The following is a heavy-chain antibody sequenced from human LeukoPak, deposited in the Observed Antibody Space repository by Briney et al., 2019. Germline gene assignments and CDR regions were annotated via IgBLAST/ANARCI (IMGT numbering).Heavy chain of an antibody. Sequence: GGSLRLSCAASGFTLSSYAMSWVRQAPGKGLEWVSAISGSGGSTYYADSVKGRFTISRDNSKNTLYLQMNGLRAEDTAVYYCARDLLGSGWYFDHWGQGTLVTVSS. CDR1: GFTLSSYA. J-gene: IGHJ4*02. CDR2: ISGSGGST. D-gene: IGHD6-19*01. CDR3: ARDLLGSGWYFDH. V-gene: IGHV3-23*01.